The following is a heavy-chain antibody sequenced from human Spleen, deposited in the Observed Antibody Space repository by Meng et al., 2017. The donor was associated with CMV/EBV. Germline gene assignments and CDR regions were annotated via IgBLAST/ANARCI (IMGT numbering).Heavy chain of an antibody. V-gene: IGHV1-69*05. J-gene: IGHJ4*02. CDR1: GGTFSRFG. CDR2: IIPIFGTA. Sequence: SVKVSCKASGGTFSRFGAGLEWMGGIIPIFGTANYAQKFQGRVTITTDKSTSTAYMELRSLRSDDTAVYYCARDQRFQLLQRYCDGSSCYSFDSWGQGTLVTVSS. CDR3: ARDQRFQLLQRYCDGSSCYSFDS. D-gene: IGHD2-21*01.